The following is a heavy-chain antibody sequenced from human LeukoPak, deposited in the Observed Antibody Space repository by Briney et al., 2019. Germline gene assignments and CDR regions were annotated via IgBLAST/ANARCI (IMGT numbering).Heavy chain of an antibody. Sequence: SVKVSCKASGGTFSSYAISWVRQAPGQGLEWMGGIIPIFGTANYAQKFQGRVTITADESTSTAYMELSSLRSEDTAVYYCARESPVYSSASALFDYWGQGTLVTVSS. CDR3: ARESPVYSSASALFDY. J-gene: IGHJ4*02. CDR1: GGTFSSYA. CDR2: IIPIFGTA. D-gene: IGHD6-25*01. V-gene: IGHV1-69*13.